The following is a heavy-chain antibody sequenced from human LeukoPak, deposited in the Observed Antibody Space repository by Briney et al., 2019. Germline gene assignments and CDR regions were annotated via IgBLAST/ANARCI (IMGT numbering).Heavy chain of an antibody. CDR3: VLMGDYGGKANY. J-gene: IGHJ4*02. D-gene: IGHD4-23*01. Sequence: GGSLRLSCAASGFTFSSYAMSWVRQAPGKGLEWVSAISGSGGSTYYADSVKGRFTISRDNSKNTLYLQMNSLRAEDTAVYYCVLMGDYGGKANYWGQGTLVTVSS. V-gene: IGHV3-23*01. CDR1: GFTFSSYA. CDR2: ISGSGGST.